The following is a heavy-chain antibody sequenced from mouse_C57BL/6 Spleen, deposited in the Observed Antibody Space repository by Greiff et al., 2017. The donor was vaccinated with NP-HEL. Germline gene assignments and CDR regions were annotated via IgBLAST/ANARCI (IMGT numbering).Heavy chain of an antibody. V-gene: IGHV1-64*01. J-gene: IGHJ4*01. CDR2: IHPNSGST. CDR3: ARYYDPYYYAMDY. D-gene: IGHD2-4*01. Sequence: QVQLQQPGAELVKPGASVKLSCKASGYTFTSYWMHWVKQRPGQGLEWIGMIHPNSGSTNYNEKFKSKATLTVDKSSSTAYMQLSSLTSEDSAVYYCARYYDPYYYAMDYWGQGTSVTVSS. CDR1: GYTFTSYW.